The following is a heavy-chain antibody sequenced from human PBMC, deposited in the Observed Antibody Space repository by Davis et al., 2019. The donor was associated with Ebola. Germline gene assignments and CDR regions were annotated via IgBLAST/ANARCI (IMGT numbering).Heavy chain of an antibody. D-gene: IGHD3-9*01. CDR1: GGTFSSYA. CDR2: IIPIFGTA. Sequence: AASVKVSCKASGGTFSSYAISWVRQAPGQGLEWMGGIIPIFGTANYAQKFQGRVTITADKSTSTAYMELSSLRSEDTAVYYCARDYSDWYNWFDPWGQGTLVTVSS. CDR3: ARDYSDWYNWFDP. J-gene: IGHJ5*02. V-gene: IGHV1-69*06.